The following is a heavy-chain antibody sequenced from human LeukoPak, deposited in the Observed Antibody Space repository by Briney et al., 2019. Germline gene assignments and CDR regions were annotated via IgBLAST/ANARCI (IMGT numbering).Heavy chain of an antibody. CDR2: INPNSGGT. V-gene: IGHV1-2*02. CDR1: GYTFTGYY. D-gene: IGHD1-26*01. CDR3: AKDLQWELPRGDALDI. Sequence: GASVKVSCKASGYTFTGYYMHWVRQAPGQGLEWMGWINPNSGGTKYAQKFQGRVTMTRDTSISTAYMELSRLRSDDTAVYYCAKDLQWELPRGDALDIWGQGTMVTVSS. J-gene: IGHJ3*02.